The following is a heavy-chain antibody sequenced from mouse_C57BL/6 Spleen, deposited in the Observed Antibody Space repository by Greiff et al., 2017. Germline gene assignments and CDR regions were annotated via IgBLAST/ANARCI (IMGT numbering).Heavy chain of an antibody. Sequence: EVKLVESGPGLVKPSQSLSLTCSVTGYSITSGYYWNWIRQFPGNKLEWMGYISYDGSNNYNPSLKNRISITRDTSKNQFFLKLNSVTTEDTATYYCARGEGFITTVVAYYYAMDYWGQGTSVTVSS. CDR2: ISYDGSN. J-gene: IGHJ4*01. CDR1: GYSITSGYY. D-gene: IGHD1-1*01. CDR3: ARGEGFITTVVAYYYAMDY. V-gene: IGHV3-6*01.